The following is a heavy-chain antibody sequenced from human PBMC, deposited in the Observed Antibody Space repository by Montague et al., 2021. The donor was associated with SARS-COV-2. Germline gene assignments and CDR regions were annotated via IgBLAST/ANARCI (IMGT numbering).Heavy chain of an antibody. CDR3: AKLLWFRGGFDY. D-gene: IGHD3-10*01. J-gene: IGHJ4*02. CDR1: GGSISSSSYY. Sequence: SETLSLTCTVSGGSISSSSYYWGWIRQPPGKGLKWIGSIYYSGSTYYNPSRKSRVTISVDTSKNPFSLKLSSVTAVDAAVYLCAKLLWFRGGFDYWGPGTLVTVSS. CDR2: IYYSGST. V-gene: IGHV4-39*07.